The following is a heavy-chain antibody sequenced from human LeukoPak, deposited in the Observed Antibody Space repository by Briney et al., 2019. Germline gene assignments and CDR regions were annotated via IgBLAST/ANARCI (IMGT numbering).Heavy chain of an antibody. J-gene: IGHJ4*02. CDR1: GFTFSRYW. D-gene: IGHD3-16*01. CDR2: IKQDGSEK. CDR3: ARERSRLDY. Sequence: PGGSLRLSCAASGFTFSRYWMTWVRQAPGKGLEWVANIKQDGSEKYYVDSVRGRFTISRDNAKKSLDPHMNSLRAEDTAMYYCARERSRLDYWGQGTLVTVSS. V-gene: IGHV3-7*01.